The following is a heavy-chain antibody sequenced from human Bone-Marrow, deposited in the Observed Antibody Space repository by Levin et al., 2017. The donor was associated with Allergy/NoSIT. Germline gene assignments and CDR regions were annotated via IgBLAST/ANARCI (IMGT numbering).Heavy chain of an antibody. J-gene: IGHJ6*03. CDR1: GDSVTSGGHY. Sequence: PSETLSLTCTVSGDSVTSGGHYWSWIRQPPGKGLEWIGNFYYSRSTNYSPSLKSRVTISIDTSKNQFSLKLSSVTAADTAVYYCARDDGGSGSYYNGRWYYFFMDVWGKGTTVTVSS. CDR3: ARDDGGSGSYYNGRWYYFFMDV. CDR2: FYYSRST. V-gene: IGHV4-61*08. D-gene: IGHD3-10*01.